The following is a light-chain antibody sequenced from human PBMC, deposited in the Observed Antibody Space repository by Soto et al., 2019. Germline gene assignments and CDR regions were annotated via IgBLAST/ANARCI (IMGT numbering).Light chain of an antibody. V-gene: IGKV3-11*01. CDR3: QQYNSYRWT. J-gene: IGKJ1*01. Sequence: EIMLKQSPDTLISSPGERATLSWRASESVGSYLAWYQQKPGQATRLLIYDASNRATGIPARFSGTGSGTEFTLTISSLQPDDFASYYCQQYNSYRWTFGLGTKVDIK. CDR1: ESVGSY. CDR2: DAS.